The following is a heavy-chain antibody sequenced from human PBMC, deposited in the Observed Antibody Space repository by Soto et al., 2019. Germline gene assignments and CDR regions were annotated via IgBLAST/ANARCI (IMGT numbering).Heavy chain of an antibody. D-gene: IGHD6-13*01. J-gene: IGHJ4*02. CDR3: AKFVQVSGTDY. Sequence: PGGSLRLSCAASGFTFSNYAMSWVRQAPGKGLEWVSAISGGGGTTLYADCVKGRFTISRDNSRNTLYLQMNSLRAEDTAIYYCAKFVQVSGTDYWGQGTQVTVSS. V-gene: IGHV3-23*01. CDR1: GFTFSNYA. CDR2: ISGGGGTT.